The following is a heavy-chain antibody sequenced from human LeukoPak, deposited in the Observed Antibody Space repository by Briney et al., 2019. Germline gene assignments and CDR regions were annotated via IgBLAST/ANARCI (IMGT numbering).Heavy chain of an antibody. Sequence: TGGSLRLSCAASGFIFSTYWMSWVRQAPGKGPEWVANIKQDGSEEYYVDSVKGRFTISRDNAENLLYLQMNSLRAEDTAVYYCARAKGYMDVWGKGTTVTISS. CDR1: GFIFSTYW. CDR3: ARAKGYMDV. CDR2: IKQDGSEE. J-gene: IGHJ6*03. V-gene: IGHV3-7*01.